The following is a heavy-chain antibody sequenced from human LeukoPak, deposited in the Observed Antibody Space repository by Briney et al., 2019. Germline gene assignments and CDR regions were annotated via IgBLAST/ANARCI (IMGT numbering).Heavy chain of an antibody. Sequence: PSETLSLTCAVYGGSFSGYDWSWIRQPPGKGLEWIGEINHSGSTNYNPSLKSRVTISVDTSKNQFSLKLSSVTAADTAVYYCARCLYDFWSGYPFDYWGQGTLVTVSS. CDR3: ARCLYDFWSGYPFDY. CDR1: GGSFSGYD. D-gene: IGHD3-3*01. V-gene: IGHV4-34*01. CDR2: INHSGST. J-gene: IGHJ4*02.